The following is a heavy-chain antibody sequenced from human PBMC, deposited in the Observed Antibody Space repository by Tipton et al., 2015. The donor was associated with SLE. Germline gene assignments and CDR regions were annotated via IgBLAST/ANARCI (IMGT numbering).Heavy chain of an antibody. D-gene: IGHD3-16*01. J-gene: IGHJ3*02. Sequence: SLRLSCAASGFTFSSYAMNWVRQAPGKGLEWVSLIYRGGSSTYSADFVKGRFTISRDNSKNTLYLQMNSLRVEDTAVYYCAKGSGLGIREAFDMWGQGTLVTVSA. CDR3: AKGSGLGIREAFDM. CDR1: GFTFSSYA. V-gene: IGHV3-23*03. CDR2: IYRGGSST.